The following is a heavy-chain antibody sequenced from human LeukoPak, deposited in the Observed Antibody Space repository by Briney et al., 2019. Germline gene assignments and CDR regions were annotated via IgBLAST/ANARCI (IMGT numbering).Heavy chain of an antibody. CDR3: ACGGSFWSGYYAPFDY. CDR1: GVSISSGGYY. D-gene: IGHD3-3*01. J-gene: IGHJ4*02. V-gene: IGHV4-31*03. CDR2: IYYSGST. Sequence: PSETLSLTCTVSGVSISSGGYYWSWIRQHPGKGLEWIGYIYYSGSTYYNPSLKSRVTISVDTSKNQFSLKLSSVTAADTAVYYCACGGSFWSGYYAPFDYWGQGTLVTVSS.